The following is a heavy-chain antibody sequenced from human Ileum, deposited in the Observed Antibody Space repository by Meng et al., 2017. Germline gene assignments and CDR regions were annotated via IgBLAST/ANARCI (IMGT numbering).Heavy chain of an antibody. CDR2: IRRDGST. Sequence: GESLKISCAASGFTLTSIYAMTWVRQAPGKGLEWVSGIRRDGSTIYADAVKGRLTLSRDDSKNALYLHMNSLRDDDTAIYYCAKGSGGEWFLDNWGQGTLVTVSS. CDR3: AKGSGGEWFLDN. V-gene: IGHV3-23*01. D-gene: IGHD3-3*01. CDR1: GFTLTSIYA. J-gene: IGHJ4*02.